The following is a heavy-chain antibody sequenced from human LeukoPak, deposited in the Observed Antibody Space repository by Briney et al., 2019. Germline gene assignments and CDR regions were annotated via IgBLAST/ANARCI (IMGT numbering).Heavy chain of an antibody. J-gene: IGHJ4*02. CDR1: GFTFSRHN. CDR2: ISSSSSYI. D-gene: IGHD3-3*01. CDR3: ARDRGRITIFGVDPTWNGFDY. V-gene: IGHV3-21*01. Sequence: GGSLRLSCAASGFTFSRHNMNWVRQAPGKGLEWVSSISSSSSYIYYADSVKGRFTISRDNAKNSLYLQMNSLRAEDTAVYYCARDRGRITIFGVDPTWNGFDYWGQGTLVTVSS.